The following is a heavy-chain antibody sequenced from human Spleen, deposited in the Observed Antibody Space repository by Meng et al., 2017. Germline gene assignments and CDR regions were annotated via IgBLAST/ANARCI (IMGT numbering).Heavy chain of an antibody. CDR2: INHSGST. CDR3: ARVGDCSTTSCYAVSFDY. V-gene: IGHV4-34*01. D-gene: IGHD2-2*01. J-gene: IGHJ4*02. CDR1: GGSFSDYY. Sequence: GSLRLSCVVSGGSFSDYYWSWIRQPPGKGLEWIGEINHSGSTNYNPSLKSRVTISVDTSKNQFSLNLSSVTAADTAVYYCARVGDCSTTSCYAVSFDYWGQGTLVTVSS.